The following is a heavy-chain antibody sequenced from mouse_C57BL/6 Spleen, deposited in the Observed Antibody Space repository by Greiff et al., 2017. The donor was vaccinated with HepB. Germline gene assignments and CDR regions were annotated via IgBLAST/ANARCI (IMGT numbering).Heavy chain of an antibody. CDR1: GFSLTSYG. CDR3: ARSLYSDGSSYVYFGV. CDR2: IWSGGST. V-gene: IGHV2-2*01. Sequence: VQLQQSGPGLVQPSQCLSITCTASGFSLTSYGVHWVRQSPGKGLEWLGVIWSGGSTDYNAAFISRLSISKDNSKSQVFFKMNSLQADDTAIYYCARSLYSDGSSYVYFGVWGTGTTVTVSS. J-gene: IGHJ1*03. D-gene: IGHD1-1*01.